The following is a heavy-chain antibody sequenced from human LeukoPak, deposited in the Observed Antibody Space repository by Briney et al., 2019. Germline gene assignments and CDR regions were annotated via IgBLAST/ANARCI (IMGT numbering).Heavy chain of an antibody. V-gene: IGHV4-59*01. Sequence: PSETLSLTCTVSGGSISSYCWSWIRQPPGKGLEWIGYIYYSGSTNYNPSLKSRVTISVDTSKNQFSLKLSSVTAADTAVYHCARGAKYPYYYYMDVWGKGTTVTVSS. CDR1: GGSISSYC. CDR2: IYYSGST. J-gene: IGHJ6*03. CDR3: ARGAKYPYYYYMDV. D-gene: IGHD4/OR15-4a*01.